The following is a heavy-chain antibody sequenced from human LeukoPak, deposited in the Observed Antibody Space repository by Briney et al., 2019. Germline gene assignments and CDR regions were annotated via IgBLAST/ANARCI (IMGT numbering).Heavy chain of an antibody. CDR2: VYYSGTT. J-gene: IGHJ5*02. Sequence: PSETLSLTCTVSGGSISSYCWGWIRQPPGKALEWIGDVYYSGTTYYNPSLKSRVTISVDTSKNQFSLKLSSVTAADTAVYFCARHGSYSGSYFPWFDPWGQGTLVTVSS. CDR3: ARHGSYSGSYFPWFDP. D-gene: IGHD1-26*01. V-gene: IGHV4-59*04. CDR1: GGSISSYC.